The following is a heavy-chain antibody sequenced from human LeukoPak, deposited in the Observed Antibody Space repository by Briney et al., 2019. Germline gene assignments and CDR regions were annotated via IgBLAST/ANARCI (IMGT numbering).Heavy chain of an antibody. J-gene: IGHJ4*02. D-gene: IGHD2-21*02. V-gene: IGHV1-2*02. CDR2: INPNSGGT. CDR3: ARDAYCGGDCYTNYFDY. CDR1: GYTFTVYY. Sequence: ASVKVSCKASGYTFTVYYMHWVRQAPGQGREWMGWINPNSGGTNYAQKFQGRVTMTRDTSISTAYMELSRLRSDDTAVYYCARDAYCGGDCYTNYFDYWGQGTLVTVSS.